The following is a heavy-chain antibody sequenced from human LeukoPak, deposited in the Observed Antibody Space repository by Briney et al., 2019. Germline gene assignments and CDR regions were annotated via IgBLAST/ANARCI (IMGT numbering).Heavy chain of an antibody. D-gene: IGHD1-7*01. CDR3: AKDVTGTRVFDI. V-gene: IGHV3-9*01. J-gene: IGHJ3*02. CDR2: ITWNNGTI. CDR1: VFTLDDYS. Sequence: GGSVTLSFASCVFTLDDYSMHWVRQRPWRGLEWVSGITWNNGTIGYADSVKGRLTLSRRNAHNSLYLQMNSLRGEDTVLYYCAKDVTGTRVFDIWGQGTMVTVSS.